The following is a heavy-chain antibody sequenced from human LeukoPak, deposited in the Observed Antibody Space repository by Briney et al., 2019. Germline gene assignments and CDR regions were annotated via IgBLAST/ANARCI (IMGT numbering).Heavy chain of an antibody. J-gene: IGHJ6*02. Sequence: PGGSLRLSCAASGFTFSSYGMHWVRQAPGKGLEWVSAISGSGGSTYYADSVKGRFTISRDNSKNTLYLQMNSLRAEDTAVYYCATPFKRGSYLLGYYYYYGMDVWGQGTTVTVSS. CDR1: GFTFSSYG. V-gene: IGHV3-23*01. CDR2: ISGSGGST. D-gene: IGHD1-26*01. CDR3: ATPFKRGSYLLGYYYYYGMDV.